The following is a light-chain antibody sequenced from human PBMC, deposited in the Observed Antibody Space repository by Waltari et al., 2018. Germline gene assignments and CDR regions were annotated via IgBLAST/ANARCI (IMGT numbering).Light chain of an antibody. CDR2: DAS. CDR1: EDITNY. V-gene: IGKV1-33*01. Sequence: DIQMTQSPSSMSASVGYRVTITCQATEDITNYLNWYQQKPGKAPNLLIYDASNLETGVPSRFSGSGSGTDFTFAISSLQPEDVATYYCQQYHDLPTFGQGTRLEIK. CDR3: QQYHDLPT. J-gene: IGKJ5*01.